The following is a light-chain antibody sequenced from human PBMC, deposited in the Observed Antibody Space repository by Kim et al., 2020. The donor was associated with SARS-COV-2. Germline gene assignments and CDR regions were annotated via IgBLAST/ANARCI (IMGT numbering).Light chain of an antibody. CDR1: QNANTW. CDR3: QQYNADSPRT. J-gene: IGKJ1*01. Sequence: SIGDRVTITCRASQNANTWLAWYQRKPGKAPKLLIYAASTLESGVPSRFSGRGSGTQFTLTISSLQPDDVATYYCQQYNADSPRTFGQGTKVDTK. V-gene: IGKV1-5*03. CDR2: AAS.